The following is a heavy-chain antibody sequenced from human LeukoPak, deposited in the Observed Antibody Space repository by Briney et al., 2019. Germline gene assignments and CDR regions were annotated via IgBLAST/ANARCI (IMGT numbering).Heavy chain of an antibody. V-gene: IGHV1-69*13. D-gene: IGHD5-18*01. J-gene: IGHJ4*02. CDR2: IIPTFGTA. CDR3: ARVPVDTAMANTHQLTPYFDY. Sequence: ASVKVSCKASGGTFSSYAISWVRQAPGQGLEWMGGIIPTFGTANYAQKFQGRVTITADESTSTAYMELSSLRSEDTAVYYCARVPVDTAMANTHQLTPYFDYWGQGTLVTVSS. CDR1: GGTFSSYA.